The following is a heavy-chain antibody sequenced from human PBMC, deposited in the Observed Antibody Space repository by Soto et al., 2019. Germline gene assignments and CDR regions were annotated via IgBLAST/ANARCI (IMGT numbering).Heavy chain of an antibody. CDR1: GFTVRSNY. CDR3: TRDKHCSRGSCWTGTDY. D-gene: IGHD2-15*01. CDR2: IYSGGSA. J-gene: IGHJ4*02. V-gene: IGHV3-53*01. Sequence: HPGGSLRLSCAASGFTVRSNYMSWVRQAPGKGLEWVSIIYSGGSAYYADSVKGRFTISRDNSKNTLYLQMNSLRAEDTAVYYCTRDKHCSRGSCWTGTDYWGQGTLVAVSS.